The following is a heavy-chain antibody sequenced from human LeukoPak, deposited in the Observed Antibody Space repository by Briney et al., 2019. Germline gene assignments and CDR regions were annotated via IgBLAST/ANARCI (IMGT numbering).Heavy chain of an antibody. V-gene: IGHV3-30*02. CDR1: GFTFSSFG. D-gene: IGHD3-3*01. CDR3: VKDVGYYGFWSGLDY. CDR2: IRFDGSDK. Sequence: GWSLRLSCATSGFTFSSFGIHWVRQAPGKGLDWVSFIRFDGSDKYYADSVKGRFTISRDDSKKTLYLQMNSLRTADTAVYYCVKDVGYYGFWSGLDYWGQGTLVTVSS. J-gene: IGHJ4*02.